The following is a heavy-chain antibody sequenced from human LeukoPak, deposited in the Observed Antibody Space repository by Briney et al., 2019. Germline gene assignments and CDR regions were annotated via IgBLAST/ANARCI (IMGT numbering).Heavy chain of an antibody. D-gene: IGHD3-10*01. CDR1: GHSFTSYW. CDR2: IYPGDSDT. V-gene: IGHV5-51*01. CDR3: ARGMYASGSYPFDY. Sequence: GESLKISCKGSGHSFTSYWIGWVRQMPGKGLEWMGVIYPGDSDTRYSPSFQGQVTFSVDKSISTAYVQWSSLKASDTAMYYCARGMYASGSYPFDYWGQGTLVAVSS. J-gene: IGHJ4*02.